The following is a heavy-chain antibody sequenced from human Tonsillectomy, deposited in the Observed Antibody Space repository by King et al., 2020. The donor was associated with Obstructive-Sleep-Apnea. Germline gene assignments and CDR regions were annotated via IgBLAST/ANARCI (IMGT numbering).Heavy chain of an antibody. Sequence: QLQESGSGLVKPSQTLSLTCAVSGGSISSGGYSWSWIPQPPGKGLEWIGYIYHSGRTYHNPSLKSRVTMSVDRSTNQSSLKLISVTAADTAVYYCSRTSWLADWYFDFWGRGTLVTVSS. J-gene: IGHJ2*01. CDR3: SRTSWLADWYFDF. CDR2: IYHSGRT. CDR1: GGSISSGGYS. D-gene: IGHD6-19*01. V-gene: IGHV4-30-2*01.